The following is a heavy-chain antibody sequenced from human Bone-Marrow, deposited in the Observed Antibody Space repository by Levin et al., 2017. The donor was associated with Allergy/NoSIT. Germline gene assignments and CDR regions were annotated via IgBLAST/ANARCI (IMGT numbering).Heavy chain of an antibody. CDR3: ARSPQPDYSYYMSYFDL. V-gene: IGHV3-7*01. D-gene: IGHD4-11*01. Sequence: GGSLRLSCAASGFTFNNYWVAWVRQAPGKGLEWVANIKYDGSKKNYVDSVKGRFTISRDNAKNSVSVQMTSLRVDDTAVSYCARSPQPDYSYYMSYFDLWGRGTLVTVSS. CDR2: IKYDGSKK. CDR1: GFTFNNYW. J-gene: IGHJ2*01.